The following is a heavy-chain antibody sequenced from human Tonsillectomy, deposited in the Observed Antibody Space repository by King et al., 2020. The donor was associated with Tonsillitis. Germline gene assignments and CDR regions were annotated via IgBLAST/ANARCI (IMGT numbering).Heavy chain of an antibody. CDR3: ARDFLYMMVPLIMGQYPSDV. CDR2: IQYDGSNI. V-gene: IGHV3-30*02. CDR1: GFTFYSYG. D-gene: IGHD1-1*01. J-gene: IGHJ3*01. Sequence: VQLVESGGGVVQPGGSLRLSCAASGFTFYSYGMHWVRQAPGKGLEWVAYIQYDGSNIYHADSVKGRFSISRDNSKNTLSLQMNSLRVEDTAVYYCARDFLYMMVPLIMGQYPSDVWGRGTMVTVSS.